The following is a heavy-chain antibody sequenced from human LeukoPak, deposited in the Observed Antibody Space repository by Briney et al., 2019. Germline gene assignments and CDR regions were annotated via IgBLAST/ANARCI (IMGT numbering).Heavy chain of an antibody. J-gene: IGHJ6*02. CDR3: ARGYYYESRGLHFYGMDV. V-gene: IGHV1-69*01. Sequence: SVKVSCKASGDTFSSYAISWVRQAPGQGLEWMGGIIPLLGTTNYAQKFQGGVTITADESTNTAYMEVTSLRSEDTAVYYCARGYYYESRGLHFYGMDVWGQGTTVTVSS. CDR2: IIPLLGTT. CDR1: GDTFSSYA. D-gene: IGHD3-22*01.